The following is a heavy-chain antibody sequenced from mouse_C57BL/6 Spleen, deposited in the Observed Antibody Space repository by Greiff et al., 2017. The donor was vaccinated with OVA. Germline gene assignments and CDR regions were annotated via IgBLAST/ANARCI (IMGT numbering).Heavy chain of an antibody. Sequence: EVQVVESGPGMVKPSQSLSLTCTVTGYSITSGYDWHWIRHFPGNKLEWMGYISYSGSTNYNPSLKSRISITHDTSKNHFLLKLNSVTTEDTATYYCARDRGDYWYFDVWGTGTTVTVSS. D-gene: IGHD2-4*01. CDR1: GYSITSGYD. J-gene: IGHJ1*03. CDR2: ISYSGST. V-gene: IGHV3-1*01. CDR3: ARDRGDYWYFDV.